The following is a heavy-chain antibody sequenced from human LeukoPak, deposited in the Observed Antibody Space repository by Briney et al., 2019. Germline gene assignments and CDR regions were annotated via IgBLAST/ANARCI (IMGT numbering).Heavy chain of an antibody. Sequence: PSETLSLTCNVSGGSIRGYYWSWIRQPPGKGLEWIGYIYSSGSTNYNPSLKSRVTISVDTSKNQFSLKLSSVTAADTAVYYCAREVVAAAGTVDYWGQGTLVTVSS. CDR3: AREVVAAAGTVDY. CDR1: GGSIRGYY. D-gene: IGHD6-13*01. V-gene: IGHV4-59*01. CDR2: IYSSGST. J-gene: IGHJ4*02.